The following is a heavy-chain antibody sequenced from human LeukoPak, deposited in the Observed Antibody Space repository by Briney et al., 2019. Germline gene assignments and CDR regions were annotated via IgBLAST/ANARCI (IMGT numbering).Heavy chain of an antibody. CDR2: INPNSGGT. J-gene: IGHJ4*02. CDR3: ARESGDGSGSYDY. V-gene: IGHV1-2*06. Sequence: ASVKVSCTASGYTFTGYYIHWVRQAPGQGLEWMGRINPNSGGTNYAQKFQGRVTMTRDTSNSTAYMELSGLRSDDTAVYYCARESGDGSGSYDYWGQGTLVTVSS. D-gene: IGHD3-10*01. CDR1: GYTFTGYY.